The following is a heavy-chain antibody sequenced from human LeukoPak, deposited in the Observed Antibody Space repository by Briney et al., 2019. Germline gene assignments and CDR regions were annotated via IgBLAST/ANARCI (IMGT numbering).Heavy chain of an antibody. V-gene: IGHV3-23*01. CDR1: GFTFSSYA. D-gene: IGHD6-19*01. CDR2: ISGSGGST. CDR3: ATQRVPYSSGWSNFDY. Sequence: PGGSLRLSCAASGFTFSSYAMSWVRQAPGEGLEWVSAISGSGGSTYYADSVKGRFTISRDNSKNTLYLQMNSLRAEDTAVYYCATQRVPYSSGWSNFDYWGQGTLVTVSS. J-gene: IGHJ4*02.